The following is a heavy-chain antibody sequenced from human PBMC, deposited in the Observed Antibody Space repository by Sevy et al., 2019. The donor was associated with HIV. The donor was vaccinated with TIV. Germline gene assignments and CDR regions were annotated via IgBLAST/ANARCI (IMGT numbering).Heavy chain of an antibody. V-gene: IGHV3-9*01. CDR3: AKAGVDTAMVQWPYMDV. J-gene: IGHJ6*03. D-gene: IGHD5-18*01. CDR1: GFTFDDYA. CDR2: ISWNSDNI. Sequence: GGSLRLSCAVSGFTFDDYAMHWVRQAPGKGLEWVSGISWNSDNIGYADSVKGRFTTSRDNAKNSLYLQMNSLGVEDTAFYYCAKAGVDTAMVQWPYMDVWGKGTTVTVSS.